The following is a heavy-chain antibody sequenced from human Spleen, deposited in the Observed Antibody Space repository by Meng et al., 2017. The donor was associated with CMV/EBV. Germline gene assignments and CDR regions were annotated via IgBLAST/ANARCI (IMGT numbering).Heavy chain of an antibody. CDR2: ISAYNGNT. Sequence: ASVKVSCKASGYTFTSYGISWVRQAPGQGLEWMGWISAYNGNTNYAQKLQGRVTMTTDTSTSTAYMELRSLRSDDTAVHYCARELGYCSSTSCSRYYYYGMDVWGQGTTVTVSS. J-gene: IGHJ6*02. CDR3: ARELGYCSSTSCSRYYYYGMDV. V-gene: IGHV1-18*01. CDR1: GYTFTSYG. D-gene: IGHD2-2*01.